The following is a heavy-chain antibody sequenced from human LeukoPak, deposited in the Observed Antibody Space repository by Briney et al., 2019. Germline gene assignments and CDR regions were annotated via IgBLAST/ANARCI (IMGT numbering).Heavy chain of an antibody. V-gene: IGHV3-21*01. Sequence: GRSLRLSCAASGFTFNKYSMNWVRQAPGKGLEWVSSISSSSSYIYYADSVKGRFTISRDNAKNSLYLQMNSLRAEDTAVYYCARALLLWFGELSGALDYWGQGTLVTVSS. CDR2: ISSSSSYI. CDR3: ARALLLWFGELSGALDY. D-gene: IGHD3-10*01. J-gene: IGHJ4*02. CDR1: GFTFNKYS.